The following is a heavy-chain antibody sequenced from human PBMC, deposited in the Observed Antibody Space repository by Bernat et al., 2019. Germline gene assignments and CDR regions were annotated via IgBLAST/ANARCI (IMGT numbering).Heavy chain of an antibody. Sequence: QVQLLESGGGLFKPGGSLRLSCAASGFTFSDYYMSWIRQPPGKGLDWVSYISSSSSYTNYADYVKGRFTISRDNAKNSLYLQMNSLRAEDTDVYYCARGTSTSAPYMDVWGKGTTVTVSS. CDR2: ISSSSSYT. V-gene: IGHV3-11*03. CDR1: GFTFSDYY. CDR3: ARGTSTSAPYMDV. J-gene: IGHJ6*03.